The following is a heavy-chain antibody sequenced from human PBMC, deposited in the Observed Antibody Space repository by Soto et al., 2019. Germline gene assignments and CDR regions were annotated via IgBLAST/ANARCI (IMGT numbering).Heavy chain of an antibody. Sequence: QVQLQESGPGLVKPSQTLSLTCTVSGGSISSGGYYWSWIRQHPGKGLEWIGYIYYSGSTYYNPLLQSRGTISXXTXKXXFALKLSSVTAADTAVYYCARVHEMRWLQSLVIQHWGQGALVTVSS. D-gene: IGHD5-12*01. CDR3: ARVHEMRWLQSLVIQH. CDR2: IYYSGST. CDR1: GGSISSGGYY. J-gene: IGHJ1*01. V-gene: IGHV4-31*03.